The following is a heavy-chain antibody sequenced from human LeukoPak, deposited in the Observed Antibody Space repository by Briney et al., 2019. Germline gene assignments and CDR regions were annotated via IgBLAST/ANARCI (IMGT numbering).Heavy chain of an antibody. CDR2: IYTSGST. CDR1: GDSISSGRYY. J-gene: IGHJ4*02. Sequence: SESLSLTCTVSGDSISSGRYYWSWIRQPAGKGLEWIGRIYTSGSTNYNPSLKSRVTISVGTSKNQFSLKLSSVTAADTAVYYCAREGYVEELDYWGQGTLVTVYS. V-gene: IGHV4-61*02. CDR3: AREGYVEELDY. D-gene: IGHD5-12*01.